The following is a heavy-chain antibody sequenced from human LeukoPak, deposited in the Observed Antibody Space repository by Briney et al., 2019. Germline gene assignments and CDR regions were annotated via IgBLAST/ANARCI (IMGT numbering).Heavy chain of an antibody. Sequence: GGSLSLSCAASGFTFSSYVMSWVRQAPGKGLEWVSAISGSGGSTYYADSVKGRFTISRDNSKNTLYLQMNSLRAEDTAVYYCAKDDYGDSDYWGQGTLVTVSS. CDR2: ISGSGGST. V-gene: IGHV3-23*01. D-gene: IGHD4-17*01. CDR1: GFTFSSYV. CDR3: AKDDYGDSDY. J-gene: IGHJ4*02.